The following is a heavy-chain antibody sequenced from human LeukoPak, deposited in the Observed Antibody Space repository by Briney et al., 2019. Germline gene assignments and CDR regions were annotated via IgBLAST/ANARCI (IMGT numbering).Heavy chain of an antibody. CDR2: IYYSGST. Sequence: SETLSLTCTVSGGSISSYYWSWIRQPPGKGLEWIAYIYYSGSTNYNPSLKSRVTISVDTSKNQFSLKLSSVTAADTAVYYCARRAVTTSNYYYYMDVWGKGTTVTVSS. V-gene: IGHV4-59*08. D-gene: IGHD4-17*01. CDR1: GGSISSYY. CDR3: ARRAVTTSNYYYYMDV. J-gene: IGHJ6*03.